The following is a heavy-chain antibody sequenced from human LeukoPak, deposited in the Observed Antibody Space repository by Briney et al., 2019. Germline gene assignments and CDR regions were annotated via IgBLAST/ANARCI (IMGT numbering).Heavy chain of an antibody. D-gene: IGHD3-3*01. CDR1: GGTFSSYA. Sequence: SVKVSCKASGGTFSSYAISWVRQAPGQGLEWMGGIIPIFGTANYAQKFQGRVTITTDESTSTAYMELSSLRSEDTAVYYCASQDTIFGVVSGYYYMDVWGKGTTVTVSS. CDR2: IIPIFGTA. V-gene: IGHV1-69*05. CDR3: ASQDTIFGVVSGYYYMDV. J-gene: IGHJ6*03.